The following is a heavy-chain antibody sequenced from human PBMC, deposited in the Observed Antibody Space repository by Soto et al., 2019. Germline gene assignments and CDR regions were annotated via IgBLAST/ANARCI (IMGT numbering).Heavy chain of an antibody. Sequence: EVQLVESGGGLVQPGGSLRLSCAASGFTFSSYSMNWVRQAPGKGLEWVSYISSSSSTIYYADSVKGRFTISRDNAKNSLYRKRNTLRAEDTAVYYCGREGGNLTWSAPWGQGTLVPVSS. CDR1: GFTFSSYS. J-gene: IGHJ5*02. D-gene: IGHD4-4*01. CDR2: ISSSSSTI. CDR3: GREGGNLTWSAP. V-gene: IGHV3-48*01.